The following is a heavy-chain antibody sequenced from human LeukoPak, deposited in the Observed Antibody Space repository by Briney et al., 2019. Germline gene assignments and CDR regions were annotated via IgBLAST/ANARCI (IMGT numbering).Heavy chain of an antibody. Sequence: GGSLRLSCVASEYTFSNYAMSWVRQAPGKGLEWVSSIDSGGGSTYYADSVKGRFTISRDNSKNTLYLQMSSLRAEDTAIYYCASADGSGYRYYWGQGTLVTVSS. CDR2: IDSGGGST. CDR1: EYTFSNYA. V-gene: IGHV3-23*01. D-gene: IGHD3-22*01. J-gene: IGHJ4*02. CDR3: ASADGSGYRYY.